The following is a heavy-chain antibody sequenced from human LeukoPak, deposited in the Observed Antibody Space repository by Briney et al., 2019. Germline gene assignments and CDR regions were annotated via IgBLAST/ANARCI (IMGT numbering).Heavy chain of an antibody. J-gene: IGHJ4*02. V-gene: IGHV3-30*02. CDR2: IRYDGRSE. Sequence: GGSLRLSCAASEFIFSDYDMHCVRQAPGKGLEWVALIRYDGRSEYYSGYMQGRFTISRDNSKNNLFLNMNNLGPEDTAVYFCGRTRLGTSTSLYFDLCGQGTPITVSS. D-gene: IGHD1-26*01. CDR1: EFIFSDYD. CDR3: GRTRLGTSTSLYFDL.